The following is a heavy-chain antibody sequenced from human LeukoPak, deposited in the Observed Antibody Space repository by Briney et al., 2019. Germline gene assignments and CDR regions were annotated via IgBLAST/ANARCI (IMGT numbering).Heavy chain of an antibody. CDR2: IYPSGST. V-gene: IGHV4-4*07. J-gene: IGHJ5*02. Sequence: SETLSLTCTVAGGSISTYYWSWIRQPGGKGVEWIGRIYPSGSTKYNPSLKSRVTMSADTSKNQFSLKLSSVTAADTAVYYCARAPYGSGANWFDPWGQGTLVTVSS. CDR1: GGSISTYY. CDR3: ARAPYGSGANWFDP. D-gene: IGHD3-10*01.